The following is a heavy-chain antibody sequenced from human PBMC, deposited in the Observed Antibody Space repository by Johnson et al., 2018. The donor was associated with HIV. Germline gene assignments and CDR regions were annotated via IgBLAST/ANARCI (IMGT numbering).Heavy chain of an antibody. CDR1: GFTFSSYD. Sequence: VQLVESWGDLVQPGGSLRLTCAASGFTFSSYDMHWVRQATGKGLEWVSTIGSAGDTFYPGSVKGRFTIFRENAKNSLYLQMNSLRAGDTAVYYCARWRDNRGAFDIWGQGTMVTVSS. D-gene: IGHD1-14*01. CDR3: ARWRDNRGAFDI. J-gene: IGHJ3*02. V-gene: IGHV3-13*01. CDR2: IGSAGDT.